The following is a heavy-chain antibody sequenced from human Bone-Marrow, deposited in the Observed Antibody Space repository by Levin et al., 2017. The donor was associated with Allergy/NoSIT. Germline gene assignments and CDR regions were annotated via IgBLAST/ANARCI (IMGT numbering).Heavy chain of an antibody. V-gene: IGHV3-48*04. CDR1: GFNFRTYN. CDR3: ARDLVTRKAGRVFAFDV. CDR2: IDNTGGTR. Sequence: TGGSLRLSCTASGFNFRTYNMNWVRQAPGKGLKWISYIDNTGGTRYYADSVRGRFTVSRDNAKNSLYLEVNNLRADDTAVYYCARDLVTRKAGRVFAFDVWGLGTMVTVSS. J-gene: IGHJ3*01. D-gene: IGHD3-9*01.